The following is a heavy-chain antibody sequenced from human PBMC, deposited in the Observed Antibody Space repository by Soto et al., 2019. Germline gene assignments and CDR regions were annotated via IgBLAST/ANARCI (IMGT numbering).Heavy chain of an antibody. J-gene: IGHJ6*02. D-gene: IGHD3-16*01. Sequence: SETLSLTCAVSGGSISSGGYSWSWIRQPPGKGLEWIGYIYHSGSTYYNPSLKSRVTISVDRSKNQFSLKLSSVTAADTAVYYCAREGAASYSYYYGTDVWGQGTTVTVSS. V-gene: IGHV4-30-2*01. CDR1: GGSISSGGYS. CDR3: AREGAASYSYYYGTDV. CDR2: IYHSGST.